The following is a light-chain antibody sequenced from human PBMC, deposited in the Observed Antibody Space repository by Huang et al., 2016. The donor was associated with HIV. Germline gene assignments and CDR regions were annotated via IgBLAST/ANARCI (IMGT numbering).Light chain of an antibody. V-gene: IGKV1-33*01. CDR2: DAS. CDR3: QQYDSLPPWM. CDR1: QDIAKY. J-gene: IGKJ1*01. Sequence: DIQMTQSPSSLSASVGDRVTITCQASQDIAKYLNWYQQKPGQAPKLLIYDASKLETGVPSRFSGSASGTDFTCTISSLQPEDIATYYGQQYDSLPPWMFGQGTKVGIK.